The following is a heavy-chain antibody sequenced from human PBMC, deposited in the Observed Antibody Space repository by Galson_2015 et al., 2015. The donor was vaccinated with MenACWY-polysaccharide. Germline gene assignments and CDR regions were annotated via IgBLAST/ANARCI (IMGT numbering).Heavy chain of an antibody. D-gene: IGHD5-18*01. CDR2: IYYSGST. J-gene: IGHJ5*02. CDR1: GGSISSGGYY. Sequence: TLSLPCTVSGGSISSGGYYWSWIRQHPGKGLEWIGYIYYSGSTYYNPSLKSRVTISVDTSKNQFSLKLSSVTAADTAVYYCARAHVIQLWSANWFDPWGQGTLVTVSS. CDR3: ARAHVIQLWSANWFDP. V-gene: IGHV4-31*03.